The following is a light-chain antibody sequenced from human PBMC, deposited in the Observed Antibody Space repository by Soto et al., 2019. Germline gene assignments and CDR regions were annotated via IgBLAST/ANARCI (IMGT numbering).Light chain of an antibody. V-gene: IGKV4-1*01. CDR1: QSVLYSSNNKNY. CDR2: WAS. J-gene: IGKJ1*01. Sequence: DSLMTQSQAYLAVSLGERATINCKSSQSVLYSSNNKNYLAWYQQKPGQPPRLLIYWASTRESGVPDRFSGSGSGTDFTLTISNLQADDVAVYYCQQYYSVRRTFGQGTKVDIK. CDR3: QQYYSVRRT.